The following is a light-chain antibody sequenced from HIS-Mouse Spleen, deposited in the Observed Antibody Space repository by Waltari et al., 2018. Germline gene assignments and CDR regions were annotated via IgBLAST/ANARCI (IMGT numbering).Light chain of an antibody. V-gene: IGLV3-10*01. Sequence: SYALTQPPSVSVSPEQTARITCSGDALPNKSAYWYQQKSGQAPVMVIYEDSKRPSGIPERFSGSSSGTMATLTISGAQVEDEADYYCYSTDSSGNHRVFGGGTKLTVL. CDR1: ALPNKS. J-gene: IGLJ2*01. CDR2: EDS. CDR3: YSTDSSGNHRV.